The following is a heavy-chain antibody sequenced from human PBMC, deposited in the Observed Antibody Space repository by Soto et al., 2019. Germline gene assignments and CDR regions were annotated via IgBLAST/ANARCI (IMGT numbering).Heavy chain of an antibody. CDR1: GFTFSGSA. V-gene: IGHV3-73*01. CDR2: IRSKANSYAT. D-gene: IGHD2-21*02. J-gene: IGHJ6*02. CDR3: ARFNVVVTAIRVYYGMDV. Sequence: PGGSLRLSCAASGFTFSGSAMHWVRQASGKGLEWVGRIRSKANSYATAYAASVKGRFTISRDDSKNTAYLQMNSLKTEDTAVYYCARFNVVVTAIRVYYGMDVWGQGTTVTVSS.